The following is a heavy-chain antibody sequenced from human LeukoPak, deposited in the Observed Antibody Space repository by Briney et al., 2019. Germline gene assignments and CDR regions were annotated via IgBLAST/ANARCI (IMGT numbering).Heavy chain of an antibody. CDR1: GYSIYSGYH. CDR3: ARVAEGRIAAAGTWGY. V-gene: IGHV4-38-2*01. Sequence: SETLSLTCAVSGYSIYSGYHWGWIRQPPGKGLEWIGSIHHSGSTYYNPSLKSRVTISVDTSKNQSSLKLSSVTAADTAVYYCARVAEGRIAAAGTWGYWGQGTLVTVSS. D-gene: IGHD6-13*01. CDR2: IHHSGST. J-gene: IGHJ4*02.